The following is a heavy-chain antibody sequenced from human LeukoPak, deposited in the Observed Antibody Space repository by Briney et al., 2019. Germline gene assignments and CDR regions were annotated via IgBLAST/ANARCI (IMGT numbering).Heavy chain of an antibody. J-gene: IGHJ4*02. V-gene: IGHV4-39*01. Sequence: SETLSLTCTASSGSISSTSYYWGWIRQPPGKGLEWIASINYSGSTYYNPSLKSRVTISVDTSENQFSLKLSSVTAADTAVYYCARYVVYGSGKYYFDYWGQGTLVTVSS. CDR2: INYSGST. CDR1: SGSISSTSYY. CDR3: ARYVVYGSGKYYFDY. D-gene: IGHD3-10*01.